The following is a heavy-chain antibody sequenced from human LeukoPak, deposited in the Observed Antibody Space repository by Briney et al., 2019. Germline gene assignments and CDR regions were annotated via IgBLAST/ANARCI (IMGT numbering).Heavy chain of an antibody. J-gene: IGHJ4*02. V-gene: IGHV1-3*01. Sequence: ASVKVSCKASGYTFTSYAMHWVRQAPGQRLEWMGWINAGNGNTKYSQKFQGRVTITRDTSASTAYMELSSLRSEDTAVYYCARDVKVRGVIIPFDYWGQGTLVTVSS. D-gene: IGHD3-10*01. CDR2: INAGNGNT. CDR1: GYTFTSYA. CDR3: ARDVKVRGVIIPFDY.